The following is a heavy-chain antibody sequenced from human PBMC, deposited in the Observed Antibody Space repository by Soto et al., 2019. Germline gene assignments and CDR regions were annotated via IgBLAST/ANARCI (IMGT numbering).Heavy chain of an antibody. CDR1: GFTFSSYA. J-gene: IGHJ4*02. D-gene: IGHD5-12*01. Sequence: GSLRLSCAASGFTFSSYATSWVRQAPGKGLEWVSAISGSGGSTYYADSVKGRFTISRDNSKNTLYLQMNSLRAEDTAVYYCAKDGDGYNSLFRYWGQGTLVTVSS. CDR3: AKDGDGYNSLFRY. CDR2: ISGSGGST. V-gene: IGHV3-23*01.